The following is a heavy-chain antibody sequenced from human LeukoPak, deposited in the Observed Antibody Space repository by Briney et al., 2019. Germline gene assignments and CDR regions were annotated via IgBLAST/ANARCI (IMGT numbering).Heavy chain of an antibody. Sequence: GGSLRLSCAASGFTFSSYWMSWVRQAPGKGLEWVANIKQDGSEKYYVDSVKGRFTISRDNAKNTLYLQMNSLRAEDTAVYYCARTGIAARPTVWFAPWGKGTLVTVSS. V-gene: IGHV3-7*01. CDR2: IKQDGSEK. CDR1: GFTFSSYW. J-gene: IGHJ5*02. D-gene: IGHD6-6*01. CDR3: ARTGIAARPTVWFAP.